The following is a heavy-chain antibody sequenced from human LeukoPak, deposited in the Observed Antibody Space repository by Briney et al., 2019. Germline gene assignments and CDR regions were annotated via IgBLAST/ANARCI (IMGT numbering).Heavy chain of an antibody. V-gene: IGHV3-48*01. CDR2: ISSSSSTI. D-gene: IGHD3-3*01. J-gene: IGHJ4*02. CDR3: ATRSPKGDFWSGYTFDY. CDR1: GFTFSSYG. Sequence: PGGSLRLSCAASGFTFSSYGMHWVRQAPGKGLEWVSYISSSSSTIYYADSVKGRFTISRDNAKNSLYLQMNSLRAEDTAVYYCATRSPKGDFWSGYTFDYWGQGALVTVSS.